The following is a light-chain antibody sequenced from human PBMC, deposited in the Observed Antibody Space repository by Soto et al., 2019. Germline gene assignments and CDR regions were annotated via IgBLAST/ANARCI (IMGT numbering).Light chain of an antibody. CDR2: RAS. J-gene: IGKJ1*01. CDR1: QSIYSN. V-gene: IGKV3-15*01. CDR3: QQYYSWPRGT. Sequence: EIVMTQSPATLSVSPGERATLSCRASQSIYSNLAWYQQRPGQPPRLLIYRASTRATDIPARFSGSGSGTEFTLTISSLQSADFATYYCQQYYSWPRGTFGQGTKVDIK.